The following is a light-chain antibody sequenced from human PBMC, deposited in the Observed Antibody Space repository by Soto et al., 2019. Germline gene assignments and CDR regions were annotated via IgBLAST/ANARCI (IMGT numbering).Light chain of an antibody. V-gene: IGKV1-39*01. CDR2: AAS. Sequence: IQMTQSPSSLSASVGDRVTITCRASQSISNYLNWYQQKPGTAPELLIYAASSLQNEVPSRFSGSGSGTDFTLTISSLQPEDFATYYCQQSYNTPRTFGQGTRLEIK. CDR3: QQSYNTPRT. CDR1: QSISNY. J-gene: IGKJ5*01.